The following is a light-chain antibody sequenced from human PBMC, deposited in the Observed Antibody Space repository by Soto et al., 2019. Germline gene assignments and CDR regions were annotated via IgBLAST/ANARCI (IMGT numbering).Light chain of an antibody. V-gene: IGLV2-14*01. CDR3: SSYTISSTYVV. CDR2: DVS. J-gene: IGLJ2*01. Sequence: QSALTQPASVSGSPGQSITISCTGTSSDVGGYNYVSWYQQHPGKAPKLMIYDVSNRPSGVPNRFSGSKSGNTASLTISGLQAEDEADYYCSSYTISSTYVVFGGGTKLTVL. CDR1: SSDVGGYNY.